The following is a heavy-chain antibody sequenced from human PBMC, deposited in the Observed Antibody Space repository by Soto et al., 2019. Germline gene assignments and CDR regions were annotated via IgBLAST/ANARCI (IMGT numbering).Heavy chain of an antibody. CDR1: GFTFSRHG. CDR2: ILNDASGH. Sequence: QVQLVESGGGVVQPGTSLRLSCAASGFTFSRHGMHWVRQTPGKGLEWLAVILNDASGHWYADSVKGRFTISRDNFENTLYLQMNGLRLEDTAMYYCAPDDDYPDNGFDYWGQGTLVTVSS. CDR3: APDDDYPDNGFDY. D-gene: IGHD4-17*01. V-gene: IGHV3-33*01. J-gene: IGHJ4*02.